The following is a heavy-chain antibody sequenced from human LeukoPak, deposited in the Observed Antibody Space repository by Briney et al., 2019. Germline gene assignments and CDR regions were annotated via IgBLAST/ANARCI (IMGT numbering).Heavy chain of an antibody. D-gene: IGHD1-26*01. CDR3: AREPQELDYYYGMDV. Sequence: ASVKVSCKASGYTFTSHDINWVRQATGQGLEWMGWMNPNSGNTGYAQKFLGRVTMTRNTSISTAYMELSSLRSEDTAVYYCAREPQELDYYYGMDVWGQGTTVTVSS. CDR2: MNPNSGNT. CDR1: GYTFTSHD. V-gene: IGHV1-8*01. J-gene: IGHJ6*02.